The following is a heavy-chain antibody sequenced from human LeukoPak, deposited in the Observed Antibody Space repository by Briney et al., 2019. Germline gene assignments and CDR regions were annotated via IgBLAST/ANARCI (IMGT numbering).Heavy chain of an antibody. V-gene: IGHV4-59*13. Sequence: PSETLSLTCGVSGGSLSSYYWSWVRQPPGKGLEWSGYIYYSGSTNYNPTHKSRDTISVDTSKNQFSLTLSSVTAADTAVYYCAREDVVVTATFDLWGQGTMVTVSS. D-gene: IGHD2-21*02. CDR3: AREDVVVTATFDL. CDR1: GGSLSSYY. CDR2: IYYSGST. J-gene: IGHJ3*01.